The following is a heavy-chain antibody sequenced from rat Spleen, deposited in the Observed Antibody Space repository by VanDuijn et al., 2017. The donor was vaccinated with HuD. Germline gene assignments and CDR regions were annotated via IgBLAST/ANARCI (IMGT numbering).Heavy chain of an antibody. Sequence: EVQLQESGPGLVKPSQSVSLTCSVTGYPITSSYRWNWIRKFPGNKLEWMGYINSAGSTNYNPSLKSRISITRDTSKNQFFLQVNSVTTEDTATYYCASLYSSYSLYYFDYWGQGVMVTVSS. J-gene: IGHJ2*01. CDR2: INSAGST. V-gene: IGHV3-3*01. D-gene: IGHD1-2*01. CDR1: GYPITSSYR. CDR3: ASLYSSYSLYYFDY.